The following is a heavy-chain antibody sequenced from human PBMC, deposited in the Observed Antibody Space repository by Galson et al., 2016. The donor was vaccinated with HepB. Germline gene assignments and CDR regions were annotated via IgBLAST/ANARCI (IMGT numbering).Heavy chain of an antibody. J-gene: IGHJ5*02. CDR1: GGSLSGFY. D-gene: IGHD6-13*01. CDR3: ARVRLSAAGIGLDWFDP. V-gene: IGHV4-34*01. Sequence: TLSLTCGVNGGSLSGFYWSWVRRPPGRGLQWIGEINLSGSTNYTPSLKSRVTISVDTSRNHFSLKLSSVTAADTAVYYCARVRLSAAGIGLDWFDPWGQGTLVTVSS. CDR2: INLSGST.